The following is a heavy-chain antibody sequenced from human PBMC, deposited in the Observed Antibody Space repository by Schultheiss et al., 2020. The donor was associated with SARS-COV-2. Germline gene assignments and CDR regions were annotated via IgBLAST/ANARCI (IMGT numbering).Heavy chain of an antibody. Sequence: ASVKVSCKASGYTFTGYYMHWVRQAPGQGLEWMGWMNPNSGNTGYAQKFQGRVTMTRNTSISTAYMELSSLRSEDTAVYYCARDWDAQIVVVISWYFDLWGRGTLVTVSS. D-gene: IGHD2-21*01. J-gene: IGHJ2*01. V-gene: IGHV1-8*02. CDR3: ARDWDAQIVVVISWYFDL. CDR2: MNPNSGNT. CDR1: GYTFTGYY.